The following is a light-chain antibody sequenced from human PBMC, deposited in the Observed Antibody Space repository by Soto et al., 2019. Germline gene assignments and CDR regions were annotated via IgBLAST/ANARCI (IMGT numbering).Light chain of an antibody. CDR1: SSNIGSNT. J-gene: IGLJ2*01. V-gene: IGLV1-44*01. Sequence: QSVLTQPPSASGTPGQRVTISCSGSSSNIGSNTVNWYQQLPGTAPKLLIYSNNQRPSGVPDRFSASKSGTSASLAISGLQSEDEADYYCAAWDDNLNVVFGGGTKVTVL. CDR3: AAWDDNLNVV. CDR2: SNN.